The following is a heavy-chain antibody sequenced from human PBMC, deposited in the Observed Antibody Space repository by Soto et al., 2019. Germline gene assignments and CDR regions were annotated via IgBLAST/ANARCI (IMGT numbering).Heavy chain of an antibody. D-gene: IGHD5-12*01. CDR3: ARGRGYSGDDLQEDGFDV. CDR1: GYTFSSFY. CDR2: MNPSGDRT. J-gene: IGHJ3*01. V-gene: IGHV1-46*01. Sequence: QVQLMQSGTEVKEPGASVNLSCKASGYTFSSFYIHWVRQAPGQGLEWVGIMNPSGDRTNYAQNFQGRVTMTRDTATSTVYMVLSSLRSEDTAVYYCARGRGYSGDDLQEDGFDVWGQGTMVTVS.